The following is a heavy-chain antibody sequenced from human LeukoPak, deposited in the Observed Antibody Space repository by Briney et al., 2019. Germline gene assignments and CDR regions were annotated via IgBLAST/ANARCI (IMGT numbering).Heavy chain of an antibody. J-gene: IGHJ4*02. CDR3: ARDGGYDRAPDY. V-gene: IGHV3-23*01. CDR1: GFTFSSYA. D-gene: IGHD5-12*01. Sequence: PGGPLRLSCAASGFTFSSYAMSWVRQAPGKGLEWVSAISGSGGSTYYADSVKGRFTISRDNSKNTLYLQMNSLRAEDTAVYYCARDGGYDRAPDYWGQGTLVTVSS. CDR2: ISGSGGST.